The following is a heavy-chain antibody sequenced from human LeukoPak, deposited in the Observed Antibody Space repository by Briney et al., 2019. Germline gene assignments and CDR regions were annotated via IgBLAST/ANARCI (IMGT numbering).Heavy chain of an antibody. CDR3: ARVVYDSSGYLFDY. CDR2: INPNSGGT. D-gene: IGHD3-22*01. Sequence: ASVKVSCKASGYTFTAYSMLWVRQAPGQGLQWMGWINPNSGGTNYAQKFQGRVTMTRDTSINTAYMELSRLRSDDTAVYYCARVVYDSSGYLFDYWGQGTLVTVSS. CDR1: GYTFTAYS. V-gene: IGHV1-2*02. J-gene: IGHJ4*02.